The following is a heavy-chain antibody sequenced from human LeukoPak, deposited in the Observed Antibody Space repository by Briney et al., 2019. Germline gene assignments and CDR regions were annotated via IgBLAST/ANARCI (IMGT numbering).Heavy chain of an antibody. CDR3: ARMVGLVSDF. J-gene: IGHJ4*02. Sequence: SQTLSLTCAISGDSVSTASNAWYWIRQSPSRGLEWLGRTYYRSKWHSYYAPSVKSRITINPDTSKNQFSLQLKSVTPEDTAVYYCARMVGLVSDFWGQGTLVTVSS. CDR2: TYYRSKWHS. D-gene: IGHD3-10*01. V-gene: IGHV6-1*01. CDR1: GDSVSTASNA.